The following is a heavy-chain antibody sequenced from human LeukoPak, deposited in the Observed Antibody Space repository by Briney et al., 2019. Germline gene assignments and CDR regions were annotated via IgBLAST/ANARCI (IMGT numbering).Heavy chain of an antibody. Sequence: SQTLSLTCAISGDSVSSNSAAWNWIRQSPSRGLEWLGRIYYRSKWYNDYAVSVKSRITINPDTSKNRISLQLNSVTPEYTAVYYCTVVPLHYWYFDLWGRGTLVTVSS. CDR3: TVVPLHYWYFDL. J-gene: IGHJ2*01. CDR2: IYYRSKWYN. CDR1: GDSVSSNSAA. V-gene: IGHV6-1*01.